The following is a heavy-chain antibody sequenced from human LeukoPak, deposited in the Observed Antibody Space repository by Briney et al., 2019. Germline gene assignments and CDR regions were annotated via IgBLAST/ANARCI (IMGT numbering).Heavy chain of an antibody. V-gene: IGHV3-21*01. D-gene: IGHD3-3*01. CDR3: ARERNFYYFDY. Sequence: SGGSLRLSCAASGFTFNDYTMTWVRQAPGKGLEWVSFITGDCNYIFYADSVKGRFTISRDNAQNSLFLELNSLRGEDTAVYYCARERNFYYFDYWGQGALVTVSS. CDR2: ITGDCNYI. CDR1: GFTFNDYT. J-gene: IGHJ4*02.